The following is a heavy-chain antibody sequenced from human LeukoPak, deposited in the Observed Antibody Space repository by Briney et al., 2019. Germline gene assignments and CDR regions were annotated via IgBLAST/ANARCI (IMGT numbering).Heavy chain of an antibody. CDR3: ARGPNSNWSGLDF. CDR1: GLSLSGHW. V-gene: IGHV3-74*01. D-gene: IGHD6-6*01. CDR2: ISPTGSTT. J-gene: IGHJ4*02. Sequence: GGSLRLSCTASGLSLSGHWMHWARQLPGKGLAWVSRISPTGSTTSYADSVKGRFTVSRDNAKNTLYLQVNNLRAEDTAVYYCARGPNSNWSGLDFWGQGTLLTVSS.